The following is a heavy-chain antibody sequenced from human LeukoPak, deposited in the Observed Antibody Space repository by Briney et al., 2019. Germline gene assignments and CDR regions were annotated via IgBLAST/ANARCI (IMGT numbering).Heavy chain of an antibody. CDR1: GSTFSSYG. D-gene: IGHD4-23*01. J-gene: IGHJ6*02. Sequence: GRSLRHSCAASGSTFSSYGMHWVRQAPGKGLEWVAVISYDGSNKYYADSVKGRFTISRDNSKNTLYLQMNSLRAEDTAVYYCAKESMDYGGNYYYYGMDVWGQGTTVTVSS. V-gene: IGHV3-30*18. CDR2: ISYDGSNK. CDR3: AKESMDYGGNYYYYGMDV.